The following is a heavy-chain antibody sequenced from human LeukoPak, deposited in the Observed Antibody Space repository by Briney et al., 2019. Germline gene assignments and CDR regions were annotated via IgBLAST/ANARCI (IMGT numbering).Heavy chain of an antibody. Sequence: PGRSLRLSCAASGFTFSSYGMHWVRQAPGKGLEWVAVISYDGSNKYYADSVEGRFTISRDNSRNTLYLQMNSLRAEDTAVYYCAKRSSYYDFWSGPYGTDVWGQGTTVTVSS. J-gene: IGHJ6*02. D-gene: IGHD3-3*01. CDR1: GFTFSSYG. CDR2: ISYDGSNK. CDR3: AKRSSYYDFWSGPYGTDV. V-gene: IGHV3-30*18.